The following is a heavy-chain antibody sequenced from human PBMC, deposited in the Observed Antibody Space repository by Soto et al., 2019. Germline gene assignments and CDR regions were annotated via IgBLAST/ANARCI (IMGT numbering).Heavy chain of an antibody. Sequence: SETLSLTCTVSGGSIASSLYYWGWVRQSPGKGLEWIESIYYSGSTHYNPSLKSRVTVSVDTSKNHFSLKLTSVTAADTAVYYCARHIFDCNGYCHYYYVIYVCGQGTTVTVSS. CDR3: ARHIFDCNGYCHYYYVIYV. CDR2: IYYSGST. V-gene: IGHV4-39*01. D-gene: IGHD3-22*01. CDR1: GGSIASSLYY. J-gene: IGHJ6*02.